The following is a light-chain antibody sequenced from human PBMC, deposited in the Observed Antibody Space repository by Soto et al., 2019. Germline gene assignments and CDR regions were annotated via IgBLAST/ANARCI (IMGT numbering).Light chain of an antibody. CDR3: QSYDSSLSVVV. V-gene: IGLV1-40*01. CDR2: GNS. Sequence: QSVLTQPPSGSGAPGQMVTISCTGSSSNVGAGYDVHWYQQFQGTSPKLLIYGNSNRPSGVPDRFSGSKSGTSASLAITGLQDEDEADDYCQSYDSSLSVVVFGGGTKLTVL. CDR1: SSNVGAGYD. J-gene: IGLJ2*01.